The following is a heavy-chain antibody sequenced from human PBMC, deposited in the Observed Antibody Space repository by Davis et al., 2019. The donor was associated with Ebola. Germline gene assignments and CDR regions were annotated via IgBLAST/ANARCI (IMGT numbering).Heavy chain of an antibody. Sequence: MPSETLSLTCTVPGGSISSYYWSWIRQPPGKGLEWIGYIYYSGSTNYNPSLKSRLTISVDTSKNQFSLKLSSVTAADTAVYYCARGPPRYGFYWGQGTLVTVSS. D-gene: IGHD4-17*01. CDR1: GGSISSYY. CDR3: ARGPPRYGFY. J-gene: IGHJ4*02. V-gene: IGHV4-59*08. CDR2: IYYSGST.